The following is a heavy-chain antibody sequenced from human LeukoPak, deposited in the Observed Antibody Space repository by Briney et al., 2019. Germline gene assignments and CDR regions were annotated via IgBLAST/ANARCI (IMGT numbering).Heavy chain of an antibody. CDR2: IYYGGST. J-gene: IGHJ4*02. Sequence: SETLSLTCTVSGGSISSYYCSWIRQPPGKGLEWIGYIYYGGSTNYNPSRKSRVTISVDTSKNQFSLKLGSVSAADTAVYYCAGGVAARPGVSTYFDYWGQGTLVTVSS. V-gene: IGHV4-59*01. CDR1: GGSISSYY. CDR3: AGGVAARPGVSTYFDY. D-gene: IGHD6-6*01.